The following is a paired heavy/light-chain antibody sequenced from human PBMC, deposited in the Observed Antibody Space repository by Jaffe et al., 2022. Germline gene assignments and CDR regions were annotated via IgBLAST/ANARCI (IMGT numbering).Heavy chain of an antibody. CDR2: IRKDGSII. J-gene: IGHJ4*02. CDR1: GFDFTKEG. D-gene: IGHD7-27*01. CDR3: GKRPWGSDVYFDF. V-gene: IGHV3-30*02. Sequence: QVELVESGGGVVQPGGSLTLSCEGSGFDFTKEGVQWVRQAPGKGLEWVAFIRKDGSIIHYADSVKGRFLISRDNSKNIVHLQMSSLGLEDTAVYYCGKRPWGSDVYFDFWGPGTLVTVSS.
Light chain of an antibody. V-gene: IGKV1-5*03. CDR1: QPITTW. CDR3: QQYDNYPLT. CDR2: KAS. Sequence: DIQMTQSPSTLSASVGDRVTITCRASQPITTWLAWYQVKPGKAPKLLIYKASGLQTGVSSNFSGSGSGTEFTLTISSLQPDDSATYYCQQYDNYPLTFGGGTKVEI. J-gene: IGKJ4*01.